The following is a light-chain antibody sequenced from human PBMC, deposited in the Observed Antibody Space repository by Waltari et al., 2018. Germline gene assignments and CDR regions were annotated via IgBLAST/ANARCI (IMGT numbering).Light chain of an antibody. Sequence: DIAMTQSPDSLAVSLGERATINCKSSQCVLYTSNNKNYLAWYQQKPGQPPTLLIYWASTRESGVRDRFSGSGSGTDFTLTISSLQAEDVAVYYCQQYYSTPSITFGQGTRLEIK. CDR1: QCVLYTSNNKNY. CDR2: WAS. CDR3: QQYYSTPSIT. V-gene: IGKV4-1*01. J-gene: IGKJ5*01.